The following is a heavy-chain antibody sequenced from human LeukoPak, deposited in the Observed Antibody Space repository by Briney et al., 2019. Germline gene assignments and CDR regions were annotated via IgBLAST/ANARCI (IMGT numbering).Heavy chain of an antibody. CDR1: GDSISTSY. J-gene: IGHJ4*02. D-gene: IGHD2-15*01. V-gene: IGHV4-59*01. CDR3: ARVGCSGGSCYPDY. Sequence: SETLSLTCTVSGDSISTSYWYWIRQPPGKGLEWIGYIHYSGDINYNPSLKSRVTISAYTSKNQLSLKLSSVTAADTAVYYCARVGCSGGSCYPDYWGQGTLVTVSS. CDR2: IHYSGDI.